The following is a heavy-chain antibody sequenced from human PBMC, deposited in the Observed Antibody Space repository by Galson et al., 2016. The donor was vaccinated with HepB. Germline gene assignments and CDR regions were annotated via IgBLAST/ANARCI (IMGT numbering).Heavy chain of an antibody. CDR2: MIPVFGTS. Sequence: SVKVSCKASGGTFSNYAITWVRQAPGQGLEWMGGMIPVFGTSNNAQKFQGRLTITADESTSTAYMELSSLRSEDTAVSYCARGMSWELPQIFDYWGQGTRVTVSS. CDR3: ARGMSWELPQIFDY. J-gene: IGHJ4*02. V-gene: IGHV1-69*13. CDR1: GGTFSNYA. D-gene: IGHD1-26*01.